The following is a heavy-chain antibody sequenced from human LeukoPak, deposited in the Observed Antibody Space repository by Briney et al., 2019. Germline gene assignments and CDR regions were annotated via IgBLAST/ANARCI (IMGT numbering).Heavy chain of an antibody. J-gene: IGHJ4*02. CDR1: GGSISSTNYY. CDR2: LSYSGSH. V-gene: IGHV4-39*01. Sequence: SATLSLTCTVSGGSISSTNYYWGWIRQPPGKGLEWIGNLSYSGSHYYNASLKSRVTISVDTSKNQFALKLSSVTAADTAVYYCARRRNCSGGSCQLDYWGQGTLVTVSS. D-gene: IGHD2-15*01. CDR3: ARRRNCSGGSCQLDY.